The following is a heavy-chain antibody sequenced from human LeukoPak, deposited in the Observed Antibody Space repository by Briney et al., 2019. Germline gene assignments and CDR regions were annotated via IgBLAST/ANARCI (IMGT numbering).Heavy chain of an antibody. CDR1: GFTFSSYW. Sequence: GGSLRLSCAASGFTFSSYWMHWVRQAPGKGLEWVAVISYDGSNKYYADSVKGRFTISRDNSKNTLYLQMNSLRAEDTAVYYCARALGSDYEFWTGYPFDYWGQGTLVTVSS. V-gene: IGHV3-30*03. D-gene: IGHD3-3*01. CDR3: ARALGSDYEFWTGYPFDY. CDR2: ISYDGSNK. J-gene: IGHJ4*02.